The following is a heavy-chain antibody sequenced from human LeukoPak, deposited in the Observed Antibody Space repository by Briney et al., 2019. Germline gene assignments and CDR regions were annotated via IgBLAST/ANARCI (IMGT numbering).Heavy chain of an antibody. Sequence: GGSLRLSCAASGFTFSNYYMSWVRQAPGKGLEWVSYISSSDSTIYYADSVKGRFSISRDNSKNSLHLQMNSLRAEDTAVYYCPRGGIKGTEAFHYWGQGTLVTVSS. CDR2: ISSSDSTI. CDR3: PRGGIKGTEAFHY. D-gene: IGHD1-7*01. CDR1: GFTFSNYY. J-gene: IGHJ4*02. V-gene: IGHV3-11*01.